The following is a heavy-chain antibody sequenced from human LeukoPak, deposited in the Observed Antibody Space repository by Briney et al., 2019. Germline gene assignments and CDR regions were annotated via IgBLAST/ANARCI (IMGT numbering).Heavy chain of an antibody. CDR3: AKGGIAAAGSGRGGQGNCDY. CDR2: ISYDGSNK. D-gene: IGHD6-13*01. CDR1: GFTFSNFA. J-gene: IGHJ4*02. Sequence: GGSLRLSCEASGFTFSNFAMHWVRQAPGKGLEWVAVISYDGSNKYYADSVKGRFTISRDNSKNTLYLQMNSLRAEDTAVYYCAKGGIAAAGSGRGGQGNCDYWGQGTLVTVSS. V-gene: IGHV3-30*04.